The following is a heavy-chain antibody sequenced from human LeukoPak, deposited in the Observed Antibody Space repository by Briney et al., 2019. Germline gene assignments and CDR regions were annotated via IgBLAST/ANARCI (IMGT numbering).Heavy chain of an antibody. Sequence: GGSPRLSCAASGFTFSAYAMSWVRQAPGKGLEWVSVISGSGSSTYYADSVKGRFTISRDNSKNTLYLQMNSLRAEDTAVCYCAKEMATIRAFDFWGQGTMVTVSS. CDR1: GFTFSAYA. J-gene: IGHJ3*01. CDR3: AKEMATIRAFDF. D-gene: IGHD5-24*01. CDR2: ISGSGSST. V-gene: IGHV3-23*01.